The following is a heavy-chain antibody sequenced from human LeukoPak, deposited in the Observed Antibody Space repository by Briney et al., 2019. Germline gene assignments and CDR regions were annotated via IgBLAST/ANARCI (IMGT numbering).Heavy chain of an antibody. D-gene: IGHD1-26*01. V-gene: IGHV3-7*01. CDR1: GFIFTNYF. CDR3: ARVRSGSSAGNYGMDV. Sequence: GGSLRLSCAASGFIFTNYFMSWVRQAPGKGLERVASIKHDGSEKYYVDSVKGRFTISRDNAKNTLYVQMNSLRAEDTAVYYCARVRSGSSAGNYGMDVWGQGTTVTVSS. CDR2: IKHDGSEK. J-gene: IGHJ6*02.